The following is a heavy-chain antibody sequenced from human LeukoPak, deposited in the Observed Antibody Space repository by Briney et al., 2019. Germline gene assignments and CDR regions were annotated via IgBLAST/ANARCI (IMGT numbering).Heavy chain of an antibody. CDR3: AKAPLRTFAFDI. CDR2: ISYDGSNK. Sequence: GGSLRLSCAASGFTFSSYAMHWVRQAPGKGLEWVAVISYDGSNKYYADSVKGRFTISRDNSKNTLYLQMNSLRAEDTAVYYCAKAPLRTFAFDIWGQGTMVTVSS. CDR1: GFTFSSYA. J-gene: IGHJ3*02. D-gene: IGHD4-17*01. V-gene: IGHV3-30*04.